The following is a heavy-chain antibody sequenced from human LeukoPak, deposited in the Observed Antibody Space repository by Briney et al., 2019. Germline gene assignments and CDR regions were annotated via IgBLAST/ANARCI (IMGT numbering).Heavy chain of an antibody. V-gene: IGHV6-1*01. CDR1: GDSFSSNSAA. J-gene: IGHJ4*02. Sequence: SQTLSLTCAISGDSFSSNSAAWDWLRQSPSRGLEWLGRTYYRSKWYNDYAMSVKSRITINPDTSKNQFSLQLDSVTPEDTAVYYCSRELDYWGQGTLVTVSS. CDR2: TYYRSKWYN. CDR3: SRELDY.